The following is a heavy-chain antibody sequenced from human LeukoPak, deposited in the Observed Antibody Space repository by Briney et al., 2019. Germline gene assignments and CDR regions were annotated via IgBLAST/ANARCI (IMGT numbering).Heavy chain of an antibody. V-gene: IGHV4-38-2*02. D-gene: IGHD2-2*01. CDR2: IYHSGST. J-gene: IGHJ4*02. CDR1: GYSISSGYY. CDR3: ARLKGGYCSSTSCLHYFDY. Sequence: SETLSLTCTVSGYSISSGYYWGWIRQPPGKGLEWIGSIYHSGSTYYNPSLKSRVTISVDTSKNQFSLKLSSVTAADTAVYYCARLKGGYCSSTSCLHYFDYWGQGTLVTVSS.